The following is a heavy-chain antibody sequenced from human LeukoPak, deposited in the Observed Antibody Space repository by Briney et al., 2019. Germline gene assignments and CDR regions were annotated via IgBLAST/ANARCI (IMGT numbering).Heavy chain of an antibody. CDR1: GFTFSSYS. V-gene: IGHV3-21*01. CDR3: ARDRYSGSYYFDY. CDR2: ISSSSSYI. J-gene: IGHJ4*02. Sequence: GGSLRLSCAASGFTFSSYSMNWVRQAPGKGLEWVSSISSSSSYIYYADSVKGRFTISRDDAKNSLYLQMNSLRAEDTAVYYCARDRYSGSYYFDYWGQGTLVTVSS. D-gene: IGHD1-26*01.